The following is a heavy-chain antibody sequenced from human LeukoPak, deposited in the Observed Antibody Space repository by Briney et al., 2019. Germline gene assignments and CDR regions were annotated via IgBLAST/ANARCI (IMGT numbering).Heavy chain of an antibody. CDR2: IYYSGST. V-gene: IGHV4-59*08. CDR1: GGSISSYY. D-gene: IGHD1-26*01. Sequence: PSETLSLTCTVSGGSISSYYWSWIRQPPGNGLEWIGDIYYSGSTNYNPSLKSRVTISVDTSKNQFSLRLSSVTAADTAVYYSARLASGSYGPLTPFDYWGQGTLVTVSS. CDR3: ARLASGSYGPLTPFDY. J-gene: IGHJ4*02.